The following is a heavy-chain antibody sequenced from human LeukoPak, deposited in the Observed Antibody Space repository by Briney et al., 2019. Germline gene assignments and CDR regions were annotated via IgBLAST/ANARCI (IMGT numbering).Heavy chain of an antibody. CDR3: ARQRGYSGYDPFDY. J-gene: IGHJ4*02. CDR2: IYYSGST. D-gene: IGHD5-12*01. Sequence: SETLSLTCTVSGGSMSSYYRSWIRQPPGKGLEWIGYIYYSGSTNYNPSLKSRVTISVDTSKNQFSLKLSSVTAADTAVYYCARQRGYSGYDPFDYWGQGTLVTVSS. CDR1: GGSMSSYY. V-gene: IGHV4-59*08.